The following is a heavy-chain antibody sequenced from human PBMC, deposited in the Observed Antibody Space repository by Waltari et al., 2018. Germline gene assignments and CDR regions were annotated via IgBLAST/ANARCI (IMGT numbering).Heavy chain of an antibody. V-gene: IGHV1-2*02. J-gene: IGHJ3*02. D-gene: IGHD1-26*01. CDR3: AGGGPLGGSFFAFDI. Sequence: QVHLVQSGAEVKKPGASVKVSCKASGYTFTGSYMHWVRQAPGQGPEWMGWINPNSGGTNSAQKFQGRVTMTRDTSISTAYMELNKLRSDDTAVYYCAGGGPLGGSFFAFDIWGQGTMVAVSS. CDR2: INPNSGGT. CDR1: GYTFTGSY.